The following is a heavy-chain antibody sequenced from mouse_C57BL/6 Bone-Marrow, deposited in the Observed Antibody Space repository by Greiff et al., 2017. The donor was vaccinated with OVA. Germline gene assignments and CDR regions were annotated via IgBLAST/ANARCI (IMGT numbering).Heavy chain of an antibody. J-gene: IGHJ4*01. V-gene: IGHV1-58*01. Sequence: VQLQQSGAELVRPGSSVKMSCKTSGYTFTSYGITWVKQRPGQGLEWIGYIYIGNGYTEYNEKFKGKATLTSDTSSSTAYMQLSSLTSEDSAIYFCANPYYYGSSHYAMDYWGQGTSVTVSA. CDR1: GYTFTSYG. CDR3: ANPYYYGSSHYAMDY. D-gene: IGHD1-1*01. CDR2: IYIGNGYT.